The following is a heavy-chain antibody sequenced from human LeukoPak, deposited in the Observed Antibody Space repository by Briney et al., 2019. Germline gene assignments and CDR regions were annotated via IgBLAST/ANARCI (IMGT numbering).Heavy chain of an antibody. D-gene: IGHD3-22*01. CDR1: GFTFSSYA. J-gene: IGHJ4*02. CDR3: AKDPHSSGYYFPAYFDY. CDR2: ISGSGDST. V-gene: IGHV3-23*01. Sequence: GGSLRLSCAASGFTFSSYAMSWVRQAPGKGLEWVSAISGSGDSTYYADSVKGRFTISRDNSKTTLYLQMNSLRAEDTAVYYCAKDPHSSGYYFPAYFDYWGQGTLVTVSS.